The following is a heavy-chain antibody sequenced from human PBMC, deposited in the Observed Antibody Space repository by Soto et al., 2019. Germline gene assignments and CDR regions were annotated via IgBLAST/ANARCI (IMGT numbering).Heavy chain of an antibody. CDR3: ARHAGIAAAGTYWFDP. D-gene: IGHD6-13*01. J-gene: IGHJ5*02. V-gene: IGHV4-39*01. CDR2: IYYSGST. Sequence: PSETLSLTCTVSGGSISSSSYYWGWIRQPPGKGLEWIGSIYYSGSTYYNPSLKSRVTISVDTSKNQFSLKLSSVTAADTAVYYCARHAGIAAAGTYWFDPWGQGIMVTVSS. CDR1: GGSISSSSYY.